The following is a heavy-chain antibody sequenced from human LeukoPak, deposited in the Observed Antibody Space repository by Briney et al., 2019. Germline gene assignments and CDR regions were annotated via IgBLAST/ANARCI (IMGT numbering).Heavy chain of an antibody. CDR1: GYTFTGYY. CDR2: INPDSGGT. V-gene: IGHV1-2*02. J-gene: IGHJ4*02. D-gene: IGHD3-22*01. Sequence: ASVKVSFKASGYTFTGYYMHWVRQAPGQGLEWMGWINPDSGGTNFAQKFQGRVTMTRDTSISTAYMELSRLRSDDTAVYYCARDRYYYDSSGYIRGISFDYWGQGTLVTVSS. CDR3: ARDRYYYDSSGYIRGISFDY.